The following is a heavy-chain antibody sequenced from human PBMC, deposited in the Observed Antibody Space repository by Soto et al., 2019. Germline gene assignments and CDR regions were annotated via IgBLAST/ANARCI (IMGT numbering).Heavy chain of an antibody. V-gene: IGHV1-69*06. Sequence: ASVKVSCKASGGSFSTYAISWVRQAPGQGLEWMGGIIPIFGTPNYAQKFQGRVTITADRSTSTAYLELNSLRSEDTAVYYCAAPRTDGYKVPDPSAYYYYGLDVWGQGTTVTVSS. D-gene: IGHD5-12*01. J-gene: IGHJ6*02. CDR1: GGSFSTYA. CDR3: AAPRTDGYKVPDPSAYYYYGLDV. CDR2: IIPIFGTP.